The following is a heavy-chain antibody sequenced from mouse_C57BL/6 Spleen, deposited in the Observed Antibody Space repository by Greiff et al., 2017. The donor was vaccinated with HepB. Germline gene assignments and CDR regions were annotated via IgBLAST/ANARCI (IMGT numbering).Heavy chain of an antibody. CDR3: ARYYYGSSYEYYYAMDY. J-gene: IGHJ4*01. D-gene: IGHD1-1*01. CDR2: INPSSGYT. Sequence: VQLKQSGAELAKPGASVKLSCKASGYTFTSYWMHWVKQRPGQGLEWIGYINPSSGYTKYNQKFKDKATLTADKSSSTAYMQLSSLTYEDSAVYYCARYYYGSSYEYYYAMDYWGQGTSVTVSS. V-gene: IGHV1-7*01. CDR1: GYTFTSYW.